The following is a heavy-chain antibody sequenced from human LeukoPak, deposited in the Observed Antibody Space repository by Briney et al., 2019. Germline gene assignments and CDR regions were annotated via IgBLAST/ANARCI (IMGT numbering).Heavy chain of an antibody. Sequence: GGSLRLSCAASGFTVSSNYMSWVRQAPGKGLEWVSVIYSSSSTYYADSVKGRFTISRDNSKNTLHLQMNTLRAEDTAMYYCASRIATAGSVDYWGQGTLVTVSS. D-gene: IGHD6-13*01. CDR1: GFTVSSNY. V-gene: IGHV3-53*01. J-gene: IGHJ4*02. CDR2: IYSSSST. CDR3: ASRIATAGSVDY.